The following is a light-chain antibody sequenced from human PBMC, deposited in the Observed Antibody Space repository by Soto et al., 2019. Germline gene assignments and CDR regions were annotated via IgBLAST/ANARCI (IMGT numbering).Light chain of an antibody. CDR1: QSVNSY. CDR2: DAS. CDR3: QPRGNGFT. V-gene: IGKV3-11*01. J-gene: IGKJ3*01. Sequence: EIVLTQSPATLSLSPGERATLSCRASQSVNSYLAWYQQKPGQAPRLLIYDASNRATGIPARFSGSGSGTDFTLTISSLEPEDFAVYYSQPRGNGFTFGPGTKVDIK.